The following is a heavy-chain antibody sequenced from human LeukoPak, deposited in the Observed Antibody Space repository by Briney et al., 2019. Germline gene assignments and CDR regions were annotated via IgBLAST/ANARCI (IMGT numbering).Heavy chain of an antibody. CDR2: ISGSGGST. Sequence: PGGSLRLSCAASGFTFNSYAMSWVRQAAGKGLEWVSSISGSGGSTYYADSVKGRFTISRDSSKNMLYLQMNTLRDEDTAIYYCAKDGIDSGDPIGFDPWGQGTLVTVSS. D-gene: IGHD3-10*01. CDR3: AKDGIDSGDPIGFDP. CDR1: GFTFNSYA. J-gene: IGHJ5*02. V-gene: IGHV3-23*01.